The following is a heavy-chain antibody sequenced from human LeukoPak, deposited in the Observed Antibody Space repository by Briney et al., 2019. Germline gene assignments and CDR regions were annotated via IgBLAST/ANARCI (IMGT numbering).Heavy chain of an antibody. Sequence: ASVQVSCKASGYTLTNYALNWVRQAPGQGLEWMGWINTNTGNPTYAQDFTGRFVFSLDTSVSTAYLQISSLKADDTAVYYCARDPMGYCSSTSCYPSAFDIWGQGTMVTVSS. CDR2: INTNTGNP. CDR1: GYTLTNYA. CDR3: ARDPMGYCSSTSCYPSAFDI. D-gene: IGHD2-2*01. V-gene: IGHV7-4-1*02. J-gene: IGHJ3*02.